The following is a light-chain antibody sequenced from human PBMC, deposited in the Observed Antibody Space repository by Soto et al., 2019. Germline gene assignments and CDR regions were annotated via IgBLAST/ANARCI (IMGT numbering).Light chain of an antibody. J-gene: IGLJ1*01. Sequence: QSALTQPASVSGSPGQSITISCTGTSSDVAIYNYVSWYQQQPGKAPKLMIYDVSSRPSGVSNRFSGSKSGNTASLTISGLQAEDEADYYCTSFTTGTYYVFGPGTKLTVL. CDR2: DVS. CDR3: TSFTTGTYYV. V-gene: IGLV2-14*01. CDR1: SSDVAIYNY.